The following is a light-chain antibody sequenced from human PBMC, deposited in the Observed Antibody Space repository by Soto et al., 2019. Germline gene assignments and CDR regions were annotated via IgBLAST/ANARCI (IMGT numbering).Light chain of an antibody. Sequence: DVVMTQSPLSLPVTLGQPASISCRSSQSLVYSDGNTYLNWFQQRPGQSPRRLIYKVSNRDSGVPDRFSGSGSGTDFTLKISRVEAEDVGSYYCMQGTLWPYTFGQGTKLEIK. CDR3: MQGTLWPYT. V-gene: IGKV2-30*01. J-gene: IGKJ2*01. CDR1: QSLVYSDGNTY. CDR2: KVS.